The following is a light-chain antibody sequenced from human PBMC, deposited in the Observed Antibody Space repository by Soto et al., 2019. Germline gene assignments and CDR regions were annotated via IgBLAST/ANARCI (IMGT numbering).Light chain of an antibody. CDR2: GAS. CDR1: QSVGSN. V-gene: IGKV3-15*01. CDR3: QQRHMWPIT. J-gene: IGKJ5*01. Sequence: EIVMSQSPATLSVSPGDRATLSCRASQSVGSNLAWYQQKPGQAPRLLIYGASTRVTGIPARFSGSGSGTDFTLTISSLEPEDSAVYYCQQRHMWPITFGQGTRLEIK.